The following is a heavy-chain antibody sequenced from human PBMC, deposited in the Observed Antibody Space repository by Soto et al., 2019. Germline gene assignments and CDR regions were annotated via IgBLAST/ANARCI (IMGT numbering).Heavy chain of an antibody. Sequence: EVQLLESGGGLVQPGGSERLSCADSGFTFSSYAMSWVRQAPGKGLEWVSAISGSGGSTYYADSVKGRFTISRDNSKNTLYLRMNSLRAEDTAVYYCADVTTGPYGDYHRSDWGQGTLVTVSS. CDR1: GFTFSSYA. CDR2: ISGSGGST. CDR3: ADVTTGPYGDYHRSD. J-gene: IGHJ4*02. V-gene: IGHV3-23*01. D-gene: IGHD4-17*01.